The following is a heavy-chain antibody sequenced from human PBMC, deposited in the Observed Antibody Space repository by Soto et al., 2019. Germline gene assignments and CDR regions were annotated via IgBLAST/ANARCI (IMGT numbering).Heavy chain of an antibody. CDR2: IYYSGST. CDR1: GGSISSGGYY. J-gene: IGHJ3*02. Sequence: QVQLQESGPGLVKPSQTLSLTRTVSGGSISSGGYYWSWIRQHPGKGLEWIGYIYYSGSTYYNPSLKSRVTISVDTSKNQFSLKLSSVTAADTAVYYCARTAGRGQLVLSGAFDIWGQGTMVTVSS. V-gene: IGHV4-31*03. D-gene: IGHD6-6*01. CDR3: ARTAGRGQLVLSGAFDI.